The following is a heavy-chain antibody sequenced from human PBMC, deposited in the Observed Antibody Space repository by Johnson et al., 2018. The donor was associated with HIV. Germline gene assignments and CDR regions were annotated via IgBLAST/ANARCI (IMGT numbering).Heavy chain of an antibody. CDR2: IRYDGSNQ. CDR1: GFTFSSYG. D-gene: IGHD1-14*01. V-gene: IGHV3-30*02. CDR3: ARGFHRGGAFDI. J-gene: IGHJ3*02. Sequence: QVQLVESGGGVVQPGGSLRLSCAASGFTFSSYGMHWVRQAPGKGLEWVAFIRYDGSNQYYADSVQGRFTISRDNSKNTLYLQMNSLRAEDTAVYYCARGFHRGGAFDIWGQGTMVTVSS.